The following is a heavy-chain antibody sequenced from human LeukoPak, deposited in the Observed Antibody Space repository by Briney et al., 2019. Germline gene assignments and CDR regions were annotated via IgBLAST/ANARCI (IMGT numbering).Heavy chain of an antibody. D-gene: IGHD2-15*01. CDR1: GGSFSGYY. Sequence: PSETLSLTCAVYGGSFSGYYWSWIRQPPGKGLEWIGEINHSGSTNYNPSLKSRVTISVDTSKNQFSLKLSSVTAADTAVYYCAREPAQRGYCSGGSCHSFDYWGQGTLVTVSS. J-gene: IGHJ4*02. CDR3: AREPAQRGYCSGGSCHSFDY. CDR2: INHSGST. V-gene: IGHV4-34*01.